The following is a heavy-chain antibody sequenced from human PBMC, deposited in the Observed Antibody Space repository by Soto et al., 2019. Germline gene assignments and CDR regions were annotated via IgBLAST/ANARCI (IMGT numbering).Heavy chain of an antibody. D-gene: IGHD6-13*01. CDR3: AYSSSEHQNYNWFDP. Sequence: SVTVSCKASGGTFSSYAISWVRQAPGQGLEWMGGIIPIFGTANYAQRFQGRVTITADESTSTAYMELSSLRSEDTAVYYCAYSSSEHQNYNWFDPWGQGTLVTVS. V-gene: IGHV1-69*13. CDR2: IIPIFGTA. CDR1: GGTFSSYA. J-gene: IGHJ5*02.